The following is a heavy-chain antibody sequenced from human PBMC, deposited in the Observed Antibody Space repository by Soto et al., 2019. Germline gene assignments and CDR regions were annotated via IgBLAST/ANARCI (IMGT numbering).Heavy chain of an antibody. CDR2: VDGSGGDT. D-gene: IGHD2-8*01. V-gene: IGHV3-23*01. Sequence: GGSLRLSCAASGFTFSSHAVGWLRQTPGTGPEWVAFVDGSGGDTFYADSVKGRFIISRDNSDNSLYLHMNSLRAGDTGRYFCAKEIFAAAYAATSAFDLWGQGTLVTVSS. CDR1: GFTFSSHA. CDR3: AKEIFAAAYAATSAFDL. J-gene: IGHJ4*02.